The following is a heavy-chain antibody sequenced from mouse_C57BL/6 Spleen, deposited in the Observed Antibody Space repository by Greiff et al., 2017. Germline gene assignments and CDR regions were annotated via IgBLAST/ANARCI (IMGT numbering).Heavy chain of an antibody. CDR1: GYTFTDYE. D-gene: IGHD1-1*01. CDR2: IDPETGGT. J-gene: IGHJ2*01. V-gene: IGHV1-15*01. CDR3: TIPTVVATDY. Sequence: QVQLKESGAELVRPGASVTLSCKASGYTFTDYEMHWVKQTPVHGLEWIGAIDPETGGTAYNQKFKGKAILTADKSSSTAYMELRSLTSEDSAVYYCTIPTVVATDYWGQGTTLTVSS.